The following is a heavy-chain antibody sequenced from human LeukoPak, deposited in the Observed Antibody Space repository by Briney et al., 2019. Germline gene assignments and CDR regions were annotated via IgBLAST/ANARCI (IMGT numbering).Heavy chain of an antibody. CDR1: GFTFSSYA. CDR2: ISGSGGRT. D-gene: IGHD4-23*01. J-gene: IGHJ3*02. Sequence: GGSLRLSCAASGFTFSSYAMSWVRQALGKGLEWVSAISGSGGRTYYADGVKGRFTISRDNSKNTLYLQMNSLRAEDTAVYYCAKEDDYGGNDDAFDIWGQGTMVTVSS. V-gene: IGHV3-23*01. CDR3: AKEDDYGGNDDAFDI.